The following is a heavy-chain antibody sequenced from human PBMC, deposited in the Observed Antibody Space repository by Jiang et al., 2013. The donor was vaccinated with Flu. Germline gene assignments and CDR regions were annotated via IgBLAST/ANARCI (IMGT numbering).Heavy chain of an antibody. CDR1: GYTFTAYF. CDR2: INPNIGGT. J-gene: IGHJ6*02. CDR3: ARVGNSGSYAYGMDV. Sequence: SGAEVKKPGASVKVSCKASGYTFTAYFMHWVRQAPGQGLEWMGWINPNIGGTTYAKKFKGRVTMTRDTSINTAYMELSRLRSDDTAVYFCARVGNSGSYAYGMDVWGQGTTVTVSS. D-gene: IGHD1-26*01. V-gene: IGHV1-2*02.